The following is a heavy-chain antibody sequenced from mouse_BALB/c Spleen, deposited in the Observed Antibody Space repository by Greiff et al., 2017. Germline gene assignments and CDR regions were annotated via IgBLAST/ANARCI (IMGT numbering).Heavy chain of an antibody. D-gene: IGHD2-3*01. CDR3: AREGGGYYDY. J-gene: IGHJ2*01. Sequence: EVNLVESGGGLVKPGGSLKLSCAASGFTFSSYAMSWVRQTPEKRLEWVATISSGGSYTYYPDSVKGRFTISRDNAKNTLYLQMSRLRSEDTAMFYRAREGGGYYDYWGPGTPLTVSS. CDR1: GFTFSSYA. V-gene: IGHV5-9-3*01. CDR2: ISSGGSYT.